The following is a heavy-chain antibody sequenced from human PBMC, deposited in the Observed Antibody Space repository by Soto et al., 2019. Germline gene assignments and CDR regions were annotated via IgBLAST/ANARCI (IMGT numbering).Heavy chain of an antibody. CDR2: IRSKANNYAT. CDR1: GYTFSDSA. CDR3: ARLWSAREPNCDS. D-gene: IGHD1-26*01. V-gene: IGHV3-73*02. J-gene: IGHJ4*02. Sequence: EVQLVESGGGLVQPGGSLKLSCVASGYTFSDSAMHWVRQASGKGLEWVGRIRSKANNYATVYAASVKGRFTISRDDSKNTAYLQMNSLKTEDTAVYYCARLWSAREPNCDSWGQGTLVSVSS.